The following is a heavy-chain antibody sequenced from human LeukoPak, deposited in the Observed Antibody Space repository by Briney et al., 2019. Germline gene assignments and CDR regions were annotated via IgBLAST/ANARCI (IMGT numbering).Heavy chain of an antibody. Sequence: PSETLSLTCTVSGGSISSYYWSWIRQPPGKGLEWIGYIYYSGSTNYNPSLKSRVTISVNTSKNQFSLKLSSVTAADTAVYYCARDGIAAAGTGLHWFDPWGQGTLVTVPS. CDR2: IYYSGST. V-gene: IGHV4-59*01. D-gene: IGHD6-13*01. CDR3: ARDGIAAAGTGLHWFDP. CDR1: GGSISSYY. J-gene: IGHJ5*02.